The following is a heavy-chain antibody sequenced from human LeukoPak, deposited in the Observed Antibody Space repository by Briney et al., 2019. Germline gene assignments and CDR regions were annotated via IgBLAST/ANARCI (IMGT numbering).Heavy chain of an antibody. CDR2: ISYDGSNK. V-gene: IGHV3-30*04. Sequence: PGGSLRLSCVTSGFTFNNYAMHWVRQAPGKGLEWVAVISYDGSNKYYADSVKGRFTISRDNSKNTLYLQMNSLRAEDTAVYYCAKDVPNQTYSSGWWSTALTVLSYYYYYMDVWGKGTTVTVSS. CDR3: AKDVPNQTYSSGWWSTALTVLSYYYYYMDV. D-gene: IGHD6-19*01. CDR1: GFTFNNYA. J-gene: IGHJ6*03.